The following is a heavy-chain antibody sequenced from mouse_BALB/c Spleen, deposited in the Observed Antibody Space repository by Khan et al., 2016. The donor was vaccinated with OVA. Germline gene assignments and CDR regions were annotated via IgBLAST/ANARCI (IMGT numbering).Heavy chain of an antibody. V-gene: IGHV2-6-1*01. CDR3: ARQPYYHYYIMDY. J-gene: IGHJ4*01. Sequence: QVQLKQSGPDLVAPSQSLSITCTISGFSLTNYGVHWVRQSPGKGLEWLVVIWSDGSTTYNSALKSRLSISKDNSKSQVFLKMNSLQSDDTAMYYCARQPYYHYYIMDYWGQGTSVTVSS. CDR2: IWSDGST. D-gene: IGHD2-10*01. CDR1: GFSLTNYG.